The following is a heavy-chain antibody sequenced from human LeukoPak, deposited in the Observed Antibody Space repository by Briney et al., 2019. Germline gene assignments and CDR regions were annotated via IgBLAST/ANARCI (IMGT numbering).Heavy chain of an antibody. CDR2: ICGSTIYT. J-gene: IGHJ4*02. V-gene: IGHV3-11*05. D-gene: IGHD5-24*01. Sequence: GGSLRLSCAHSGFIFSDYYMSWIRQAPGTGREWVSYICGSTIYTNYADSVRGRFTISRDNAKNSLYLQMNSLRADDTAVYYCARGLELATYSPRSSYWGQGTLVTVSS. CDR1: GFIFSDYY. CDR3: ARGLELATYSPRSSY.